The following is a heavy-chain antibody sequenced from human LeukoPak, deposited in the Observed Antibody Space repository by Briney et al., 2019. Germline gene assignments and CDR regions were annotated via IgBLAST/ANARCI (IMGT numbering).Heavy chain of an antibody. CDR3: ARGIAARPGGYYYYGMDV. D-gene: IGHD6-6*01. Sequence: GASVKVSCKASEGTFSSYAISWVRQAPGQGLEWMGRIIPILGIANYAQKFQGRVTITADKSTSTAYMELSSLRSEDTAVYYCARGIAARPGGYYYYGMDVWGQGTTVTVSS. V-gene: IGHV1-69*04. CDR1: EGTFSSYA. J-gene: IGHJ6*02. CDR2: IIPILGIA.